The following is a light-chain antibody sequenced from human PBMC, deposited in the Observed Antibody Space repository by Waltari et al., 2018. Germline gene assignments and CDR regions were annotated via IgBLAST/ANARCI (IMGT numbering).Light chain of an antibody. V-gene: IGLV2-23*02. CDR3: CSYAGSGTYV. Sequence: QSALTQPASVSGPPGQSTTISCTGTTSVVGSYNLFSWYQHHPGKAPKLMICEVIKRPSGVSNRFSGSKSGNTASLTISGLQAEDEADYYCCSYAGSGTYVFGTGTKVTVL. CDR2: EVI. CDR1: TSVVGSYNL. J-gene: IGLJ1*01.